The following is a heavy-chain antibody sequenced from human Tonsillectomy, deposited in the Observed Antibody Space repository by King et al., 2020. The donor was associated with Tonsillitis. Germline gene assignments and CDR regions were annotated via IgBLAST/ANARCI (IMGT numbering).Heavy chain of an antibody. CDR3: AGLGPYYYDSSGYGDFDY. Sequence: QLQESGPGLVKPSETLSLTCTVSGGSISSSSYYWGWIRQPPGKGLEWIGSLYYSGSTYYNPSLKSRVTIQVDTSKNHFSLKLSSVPAADTAVYYCAGLGPYYYDSSGYGDFDYWGQGTLVTVSS. V-gene: IGHV4-39*07. CDR2: LYYSGST. J-gene: IGHJ4*02. CDR1: GGSISSSSYY. D-gene: IGHD3-22*01.